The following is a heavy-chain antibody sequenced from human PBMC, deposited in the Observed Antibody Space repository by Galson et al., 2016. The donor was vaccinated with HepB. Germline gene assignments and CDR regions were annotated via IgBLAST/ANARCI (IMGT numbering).Heavy chain of an antibody. V-gene: IGHV3-21*01. CDR1: GFTFSSYS. CDR2: IGDSSSYI. J-gene: IGHJ4*01. CDR3: ARDRGSSSFFYDY. Sequence: SLRLSCAASGFTFSSYSMNWVRQAPGKGLEWVSSIGDSSSYIYYADSVQGRFTIARDNGKNSQYPQMNSLRAEDTAVNYLARDRGSSSFFYDYWGHGTLVTVSS. D-gene: IGHD2-2*01.